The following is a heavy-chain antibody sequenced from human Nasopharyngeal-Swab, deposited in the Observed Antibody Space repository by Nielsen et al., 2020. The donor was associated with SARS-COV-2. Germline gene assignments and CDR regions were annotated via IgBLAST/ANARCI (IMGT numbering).Heavy chain of an antibody. CDR2: IWHDGSEK. Sequence: GESLKISCAASGFTFSDFGMHWVRQAPGKGLEWAGVIWHDGSEKYYAGSVKGRFTISRDNSRDTLYLQMNSLRAEDTALYYCARDRGGGSYFDFDYWGQGILVTVSS. V-gene: IGHV3-33*01. CDR1: GFTFSDFG. J-gene: IGHJ4*02. CDR3: ARDRGGGSYFDFDY. D-gene: IGHD1-26*01.